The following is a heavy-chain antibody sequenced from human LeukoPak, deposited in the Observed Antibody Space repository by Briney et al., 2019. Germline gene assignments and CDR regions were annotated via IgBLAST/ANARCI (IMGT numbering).Heavy chain of an antibody. CDR2: IYPGDSDT. Sequence: GESLKISCKGSGYSFTSYWIGWVRQMSGKGLEWMGIIYPGDSDTRYSPSFQGQVTISADKSISTAYLQWSSLKASDTAMYYCARSMTYYYDSSGYKFDYWGQGTLVTVSS. V-gene: IGHV5-51*01. CDR3: ARSMTYYYDSSGYKFDY. D-gene: IGHD3-22*01. J-gene: IGHJ4*02. CDR1: GYSFTSYW.